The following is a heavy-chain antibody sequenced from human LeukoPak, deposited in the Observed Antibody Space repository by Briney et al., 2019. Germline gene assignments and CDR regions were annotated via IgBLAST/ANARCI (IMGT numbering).Heavy chain of an antibody. CDR3: LKGATLTPMDWFDH. V-gene: IGHV3-64D*06. Sequence: PGGSLRLSCSASGFTFSSYAMHWVRQAPGKGLEYVSAISSNGGSTYYADSVRGRFTISRDNSNTTLYLQMSILRPEVTAVYYCLKGATLTPMDWFDHWGQVTLVTVSS. J-gene: IGHJ5*02. D-gene: IGHD4-17*01. CDR2: ISSNGGST. CDR1: GFTFSSYA.